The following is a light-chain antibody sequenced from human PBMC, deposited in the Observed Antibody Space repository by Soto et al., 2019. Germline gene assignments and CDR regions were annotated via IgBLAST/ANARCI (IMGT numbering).Light chain of an antibody. CDR2: DAS. CDR1: QSVGPK. J-gene: IGKJ4*02. CDR3: QQFAGWPLT. Sequence: ETVLTQSPATLSVSPGERATLSCRASQSVGPKLVWYQQKPGQAPRLLMYDASTRATGIPARFSGSGSGTEFNLTISSLQSEDFAVYYCQQFAGWPLTFGGGTKVDIK. V-gene: IGKV3-15*01.